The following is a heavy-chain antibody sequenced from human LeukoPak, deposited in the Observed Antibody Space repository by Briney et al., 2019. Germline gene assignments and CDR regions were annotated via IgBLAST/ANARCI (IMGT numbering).Heavy chain of an antibody. CDR3: ARLVGVSPLDY. J-gene: IGHJ4*02. CDR1: GFTFSSYA. CDR2: IRDKPGDT. V-gene: IGHV3-23*01. D-gene: IGHD3-16*01. Sequence: GGSLRLSCAASGFTFSSYAMSWVRQAPGKGLEWVSEIRDKPGDTHYADSAKGRFAISRDNSKNTLYLQMNSLRAEDTAVYYCARLVGVSPLDYWGQGTPVTVSS.